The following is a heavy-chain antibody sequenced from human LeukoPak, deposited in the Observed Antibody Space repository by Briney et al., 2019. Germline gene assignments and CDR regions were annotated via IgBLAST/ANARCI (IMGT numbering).Heavy chain of an antibody. CDR3: AGHYDILTGYFTDAFDI. V-gene: IGHV4-34*01. J-gene: IGHJ3*02. CDR2: INHSGST. D-gene: IGHD3-9*01. CDR1: GGSFSGYY. Sequence: SETLSLTCAVYGGSFSGYYWSWIRQPPGKGLEWIGEINHSGSTNYNPSLKSRVTISVDTSKNQFSLKLSSVTAADTAVYYCAGHYDILTGYFTDAFDIWGQGTMVTVSS.